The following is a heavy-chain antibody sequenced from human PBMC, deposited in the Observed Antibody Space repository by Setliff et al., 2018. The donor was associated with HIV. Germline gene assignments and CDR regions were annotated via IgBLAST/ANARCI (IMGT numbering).Heavy chain of an antibody. CDR2: ISSGPTYI. V-gene: IGHV3-21*01. CDR3: AGSRGYFVKAD. Sequence: KAGGSLRLSCAASGFTFSTYSMTWVRQAPGKGLEWVSSISSGPTYIYYADSLKGRFTISRDNAKNSLYLQMNSLRGEDTAVHYCAGSRGYFVKADWGQGTLVTVSS. D-gene: IGHD3-22*01. J-gene: IGHJ4*02. CDR1: GFTFSTYS.